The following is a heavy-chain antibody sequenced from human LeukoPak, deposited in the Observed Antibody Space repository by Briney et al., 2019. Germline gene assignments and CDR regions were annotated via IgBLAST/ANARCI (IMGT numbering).Heavy chain of an antibody. Sequence: HPGGSLGLSXVASGFTFKSYAMNWVRQAPGKGLEWVSGITNGGTAHYGDSVKGRFTISRDNSKSTLYLQMNTLSAEDTAVYYCAKGFFGSGSYYNPYFDYWGQGTLVTVSS. CDR2: ITNGGTA. J-gene: IGHJ4*02. CDR1: GFTFKSYA. CDR3: AKGFFGSGSYYNPYFDY. V-gene: IGHV3-23*01. D-gene: IGHD3-10*01.